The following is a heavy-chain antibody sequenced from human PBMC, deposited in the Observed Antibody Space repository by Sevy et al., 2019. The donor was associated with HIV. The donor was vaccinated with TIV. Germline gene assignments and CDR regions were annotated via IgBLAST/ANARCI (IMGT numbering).Heavy chain of an antibody. CDR1: GYTLIEFS. D-gene: IGHD2-15*01. J-gene: IGHJ4*02. CDR3: ATGLPGEYVDCSSCYSDYFAY. V-gene: IGHV1-24*01. CDR2: CDPEDGET. Sequence: ASVKVSCKVSGYTLIEFSMHWVRQAPGKGLEWVGGCDPEDGETIYAQRFQGRVTMTEDTSTDTAYMELSSLRSEDTAVYYCATGLPGEYVDCSSCYSDYFAYWGQGTLVTVSS.